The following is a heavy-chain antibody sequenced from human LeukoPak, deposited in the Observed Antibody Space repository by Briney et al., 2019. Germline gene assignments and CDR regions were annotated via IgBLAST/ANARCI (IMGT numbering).Heavy chain of an antibody. J-gene: IGHJ3*02. D-gene: IGHD3-22*01. Sequence: GGSLRLSCAASGFTFSSYGMSWVRQAPGKGLEWVSAISGSGGSTYYADSVKGRFTISRDNSKNTLYLQMNSLRAEDTAVYYCARDPAYDSSGYYLGPDAFDIWGQGTMVTVSS. CDR3: ARDPAYDSSGYYLGPDAFDI. CDR2: ISGSGGST. CDR1: GFTFSSYG. V-gene: IGHV3-23*01.